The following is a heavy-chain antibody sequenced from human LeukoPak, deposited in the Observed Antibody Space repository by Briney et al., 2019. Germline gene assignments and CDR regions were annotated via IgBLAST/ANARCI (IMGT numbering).Heavy chain of an antibody. CDR2: IYSSGYT. J-gene: IGHJ4*02. Sequence: PSETLSLTCTVSGGSIRSYYWNWIRHPAGKGLEWIGRIYSSGYTNYNPSLKNRVSMSVDTSKHQFSLKLTSLTAADTAVYYCARGEHSADYWGPGALVTVSS. D-gene: IGHD1/OR15-1a*01. CDR3: ARGEHSADY. V-gene: IGHV4-4*07. CDR1: GGSIRSYY.